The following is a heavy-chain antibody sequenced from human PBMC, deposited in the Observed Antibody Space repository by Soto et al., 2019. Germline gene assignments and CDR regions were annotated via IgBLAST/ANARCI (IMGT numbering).Heavy chain of an antibody. CDR2: ISAYNGNT. CDR1: GYTFTSYG. D-gene: IGHD3-22*01. Sequence: ASVKVSCKASGYTFTSYGISWVRQAPGQGLEWMGWISAYNGNTNYAQKLQGRVTMTTDTSTSTAYMELRSLRSDDTAVYYCARAGYYHDSSGYYYYFDYWGQGTLVTVSS. J-gene: IGHJ4*02. CDR3: ARAGYYHDSSGYYYYFDY. V-gene: IGHV1-18*04.